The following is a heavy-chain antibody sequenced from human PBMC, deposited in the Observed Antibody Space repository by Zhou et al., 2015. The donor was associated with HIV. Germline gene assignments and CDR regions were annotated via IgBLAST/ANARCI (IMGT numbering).Heavy chain of an antibody. V-gene: IGHV1-69*14. D-gene: IGHD1-7*01. CDR3: ARGGYNWNYGRDDAFDI. Sequence: QVQLVQSGAEVKKPGSSVKVSCKASGGTFSNYAINWVRQAPGQGLEWMGGIIPIFGTTNYARKFQGRVTITADKSTNIAYMEVSSLKSEDTAFYFCARGGYNWNYGRDDAFDIWGQGTMVTVSS. CDR2: IIPIFGTT. J-gene: IGHJ3*02. CDR1: GGTFSNYA.